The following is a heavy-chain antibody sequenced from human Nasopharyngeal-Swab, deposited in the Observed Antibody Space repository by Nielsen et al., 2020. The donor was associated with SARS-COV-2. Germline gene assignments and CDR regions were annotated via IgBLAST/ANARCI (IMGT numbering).Heavy chain of an antibody. CDR3: ARDLPAMTTVTTSDI. J-gene: IGHJ3*02. Sequence: GESLKISRAASGFTFSSYGMRWVRQAPGKGLEWVAVIWYDGSNKYYADSVKGRFTISRDNSKNTLYLQMNSLRAEDTAVYYCARDLPAMTTVTTSDIWGQGTMVTVSS. D-gene: IGHD4-17*01. V-gene: IGHV3-33*01. CDR1: GFTFSSYG. CDR2: IWYDGSNK.